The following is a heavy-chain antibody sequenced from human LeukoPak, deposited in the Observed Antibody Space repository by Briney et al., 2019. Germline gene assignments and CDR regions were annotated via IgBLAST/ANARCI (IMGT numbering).Heavy chain of an antibody. Sequence: GGSLRLSCAASGFTFSSFGMSWVRQAPGKGLEWVSLISWDGGSTYYADSVKGRFTISRDNSKNSLYLQMNSLRAEDTALYYCAKESGYSYGSGVGGAFDYWGQGTLVTVSS. J-gene: IGHJ4*02. D-gene: IGHD5-18*01. CDR1: GFTFSSFG. CDR3: AKESGYSYGSGVGGAFDY. V-gene: IGHV3-43D*03. CDR2: ISWDGGST.